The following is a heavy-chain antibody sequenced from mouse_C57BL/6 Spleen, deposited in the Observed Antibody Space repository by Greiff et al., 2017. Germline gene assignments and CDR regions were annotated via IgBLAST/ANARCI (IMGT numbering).Heavy chain of an antibody. V-gene: IGHV5-9-1*02. CDR3: TRSYYGSSYDYFDY. J-gene: IGHJ2*01. CDR2: ISSGGDYI. CDR1: GFTFSSYA. Sequence: EVKLVESGEGLVKPGGSLKLSCAASGFTFSSYAMSWVRQTPEKRLEWVAYISSGGDYIYYADTVKGRFTISRDNARNTLYLQMGSLKSEDAAMYYCTRSYYGSSYDYFDYWGQGTTLTVSS. D-gene: IGHD1-1*01.